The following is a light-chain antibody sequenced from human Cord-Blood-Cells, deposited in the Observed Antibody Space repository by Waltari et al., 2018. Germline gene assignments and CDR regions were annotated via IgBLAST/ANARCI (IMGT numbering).Light chain of an antibody. CDR3: NSRDSSGNHVV. CDR1: SLRSYY. Sequence: SSELTQDPAVSVALGQTARITCQGDSLRSYYASWYQQKPGQAPVLVIYGKNNRPSGSPDRFYGSSSGNTAYWTITGAQAEDEADYYCNSRDSSGNHVVFGGETKLTVL. V-gene: IGLV3-19*01. CDR2: GKN. J-gene: IGLJ3*02.